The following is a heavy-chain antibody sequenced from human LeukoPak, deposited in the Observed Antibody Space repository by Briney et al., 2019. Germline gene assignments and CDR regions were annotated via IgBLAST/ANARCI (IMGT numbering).Heavy chain of an antibody. Sequence: KPSETLSLTCTVSGGSISSYYWSWIRQPPGKGLEWIGYIYYSGSTNYNPPLKSRVTISVDTSKNQFSLKLSSVTAADTAVYYCARFYYDSSGSYYYYMDVWGKGTTVTVSS. J-gene: IGHJ6*03. D-gene: IGHD3-22*01. CDR2: IYYSGST. CDR1: GGSISSYY. V-gene: IGHV4-59*01. CDR3: ARFYYDSSGSYYYYMDV.